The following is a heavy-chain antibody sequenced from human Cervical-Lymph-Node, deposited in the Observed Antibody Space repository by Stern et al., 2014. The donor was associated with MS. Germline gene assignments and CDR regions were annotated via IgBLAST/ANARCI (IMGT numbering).Heavy chain of an antibody. D-gene: IGHD2-2*01. CDR3: ARALRNAYTWFDP. Sequence: QVQLQESGPGLVKPSETLSITCTVSGGSIYNYYWTWIRQPPGKGLEWIGHIDYSGSTNYNPSLESRVTMSVDSSKNEFSLILTSVTAADTAVYYCARALRNAYTWFDPWGQGTLVTVSS. CDR1: GGSIYNYY. V-gene: IGHV4-59*01. CDR2: IDYSGST. J-gene: IGHJ5*01.